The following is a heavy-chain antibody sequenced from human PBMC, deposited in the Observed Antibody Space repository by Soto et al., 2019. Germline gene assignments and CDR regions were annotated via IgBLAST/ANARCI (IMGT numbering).Heavy chain of an antibody. CDR2: DGAGGTI. J-gene: IGHJ3*02. Sequence: EVQLVESGGGLVQPGGSLKVSCVVSGFTLSTYTMNWVRQAPGKGLEWVSHDGAGGTILYADSVKGRFTVSRDNAKNSLYLQMNILRDGDTAVYYCARAQRVDTAMAYHIWGQGTMVTVSS. CDR3: ARAQRVDTAMAYHI. V-gene: IGHV3-48*02. D-gene: IGHD5-18*01. CDR1: GFTLSTYT.